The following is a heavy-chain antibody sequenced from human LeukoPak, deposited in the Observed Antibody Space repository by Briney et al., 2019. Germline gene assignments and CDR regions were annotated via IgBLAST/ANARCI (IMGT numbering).Heavy chain of an antibody. J-gene: IGHJ3*02. D-gene: IGHD5-12*01. V-gene: IGHV4-31*11. CDR1: GGSFSGYY. CDR3: ARGYDPTRAFDI. CDR2: IYYSGST. Sequence: SETLSLTCAVYGGSFSGYYWSWIRQHPGKGLEWIGYIYYSGSTYYNPSLKSRVTISVDTSKNQFSLKLSSVTAADTAVYYCARGYDPTRAFDIWGQGTMVTVSS.